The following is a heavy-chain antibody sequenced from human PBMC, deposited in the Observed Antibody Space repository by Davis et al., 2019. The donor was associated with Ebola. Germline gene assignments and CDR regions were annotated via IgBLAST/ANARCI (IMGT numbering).Heavy chain of an antibody. CDR3: TTTPSSSRYTSDV. V-gene: IGHV3-73*01. J-gene: IGHJ6*02. CDR2: IRSKANSYAT. D-gene: IGHD6-13*01. CDR1: GFTFRGSA. Sequence: GESLKISCAASGFTFRGSAMHWVRQAYGKGLEWVGRIRSKANSYATAYAASVKGRFTISRDDSKNTAYLQMNSLKTEDTAVYYCTTTPSSSRYTSDVWGQGTTVTVSS.